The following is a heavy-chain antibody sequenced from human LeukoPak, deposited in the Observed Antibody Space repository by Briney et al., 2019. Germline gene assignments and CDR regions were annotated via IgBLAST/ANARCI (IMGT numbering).Heavy chain of an antibody. CDR1: GYTFTDYY. D-gene: IGHD2-2*01. CDR3: ATMRGYCSSTSCLTSGWFDP. CDR2: VDPEDGET. Sequence: GATVKISCKASGYTFTDYYMHWVQQAPGKGLEWMGRVDPEDGETIYAEKFQGRVTITADTSTDTAYMELSSLRSEDTAVYYCATMRGYCSSTSCLTSGWFDPWGQGTLVTVSS. J-gene: IGHJ5*02. V-gene: IGHV1-69-2*01.